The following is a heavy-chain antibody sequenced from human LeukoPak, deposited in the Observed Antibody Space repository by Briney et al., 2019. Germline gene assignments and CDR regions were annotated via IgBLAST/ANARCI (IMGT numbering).Heavy chain of an antibody. J-gene: IGHJ4*02. CDR3: ARVLGSSAPLPDY. CDR1: GFRFNNYF. Sequence: GGSLRLSCAASGFRFNNYFMHWVRQAPGKGLEWVAVIWYDGSNKYYADSVKGRFTISRDNSKNTLYLQMNSLRAEDTAVYYCARVLGSSAPLPDYWGQGTLVTVSS. V-gene: IGHV3-33*08. CDR2: IWYDGSNK. D-gene: IGHD6-6*01.